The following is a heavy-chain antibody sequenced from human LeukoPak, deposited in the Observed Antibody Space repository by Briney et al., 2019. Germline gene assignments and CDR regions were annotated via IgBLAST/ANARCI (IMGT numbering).Heavy chain of an antibody. D-gene: IGHD2-15*01. CDR2: IKPDGSEK. CDR3: VAAHDAFDL. CDR1: GFTFSSSW. Sequence: RTGGSLRLSCAASGFTFSSSWMSWVRQAPGKGLEWVTNIKPDGSEKYYVDSVKGRFTISRDNAKNSLYLQMNSLRAEDTAVYYCVAAHDAFDLWGQGTLVTVSS. J-gene: IGHJ3*01. V-gene: IGHV3-7*03.